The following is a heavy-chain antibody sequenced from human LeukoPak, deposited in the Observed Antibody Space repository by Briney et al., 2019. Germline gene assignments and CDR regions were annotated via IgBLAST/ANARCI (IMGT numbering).Heavy chain of an antibody. CDR2: IWYDGSNK. V-gene: IGHV3-33*08. J-gene: IGHJ6*02. Sequence: GGSLRLSCAASGFSFGSFALHWVRQAPGKGLEWVAVIWYDGSNKYYADSVKGRFTISRDNSKNTLYLQMNSLRAEDTAVYYCARDYLGYCSSTSCPDYYYYGMDVWGQGTTVTVSS. CDR3: ARDYLGYCSSTSCPDYYYYGMDV. CDR1: GFSFGSFA. D-gene: IGHD2-2*01.